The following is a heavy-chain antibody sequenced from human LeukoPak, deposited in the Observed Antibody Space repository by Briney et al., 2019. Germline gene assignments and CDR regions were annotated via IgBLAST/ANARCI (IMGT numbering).Heavy chain of an antibody. D-gene: IGHD3-10*01. CDR3: AKSGEADYYYYMDV. V-gene: IGHV3-23*01. CDR1: GFTFSSYA. J-gene: IGHJ6*03. CDR2: ISGSGGST. Sequence: GGSLRLSCAASGFTFSSYAMSWVRQAPGKGLEWVSAISGSGGSTYYEDSVKGRFTISRDNTKNTPYLQMNRLRAEDTAVYYCAKSGEADYYYYMDVWGKGTTVTVSS.